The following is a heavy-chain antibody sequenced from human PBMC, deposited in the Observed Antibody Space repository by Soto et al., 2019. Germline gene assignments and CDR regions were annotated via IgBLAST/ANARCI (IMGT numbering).Heavy chain of an antibody. Sequence: QVQLPESGPGLVKPSGTLSLTCAVSGGSISSSNWWSWVRQPPGKGLEWIGEIYHSGSTNYNPSLKSRVTITVDKSKNQFSLKLRSVPASDTAVYYCARVGIAVAGTLIDYWGQGPLVTVSS. CDR3: ARVGIAVAGTLIDY. J-gene: IGHJ4*02. V-gene: IGHV4-4*02. D-gene: IGHD6-19*01. CDR1: GGSISSSNW. CDR2: IYHSGST.